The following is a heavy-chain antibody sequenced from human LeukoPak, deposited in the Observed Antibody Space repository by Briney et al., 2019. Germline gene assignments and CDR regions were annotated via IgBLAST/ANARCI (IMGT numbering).Heavy chain of an antibody. CDR2: INHSGST. V-gene: IGHV4-34*01. Sequence: ASETLSLTCAVYGGSFSGYYWSWIRQPPGKGLEWIGEINHSGSTNYNPSLKSRVTISVDTSKNQFSLKLSSVTAADTAVYYCASGPIWLGELSAGMDVWGKGTTVTVSS. D-gene: IGHD3-10*01. CDR3: ASGPIWLGELSAGMDV. J-gene: IGHJ6*04. CDR1: GGSFSGYY.